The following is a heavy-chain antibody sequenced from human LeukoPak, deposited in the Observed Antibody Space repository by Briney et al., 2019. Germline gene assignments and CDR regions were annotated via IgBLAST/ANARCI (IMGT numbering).Heavy chain of an antibody. J-gene: IGHJ4*02. CDR1: GFTFSSYG. CDR2: IWYDGSNK. Sequence: GRSLRLSCAASGFTFSSYGMHWVRQAPGKGLEWVAVIWYDGSNKYSADSVKGRFTISRDNSKNTLYLQMNSLRAEDTAVYYCARDRGPHYYDSSGYLDYWGQGTLVTVSS. CDR3: ARDRGPHYYDSSGYLDY. V-gene: IGHV3-33*01. D-gene: IGHD3-22*01.